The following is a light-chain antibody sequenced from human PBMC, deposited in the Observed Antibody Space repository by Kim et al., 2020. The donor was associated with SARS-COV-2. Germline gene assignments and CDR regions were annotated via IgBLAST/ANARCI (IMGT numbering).Light chain of an antibody. CDR2: DGN. CDR1: SSNIGNNY. V-gene: IGLV1-51*01. CDR3: GTWDTSLSAVL. J-gene: IGLJ2*01. Sequence: GQKCTISCSGSSSNIGNNYVSWYQQRPRTAPKVLIYDGNKRPSGIPDRFSCSKSGTSATLGITGLQTGDEADYYCGTWDTSLSAVLFGGGTKLTVL.